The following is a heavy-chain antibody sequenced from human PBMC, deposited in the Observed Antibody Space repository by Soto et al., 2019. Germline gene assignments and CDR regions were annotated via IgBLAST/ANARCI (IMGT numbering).Heavy chain of an antibody. CDR3: ASAGVALPMVGGNEDYYYGMAV. CDR2: ISYDGSNK. V-gene: IGHV3-30-3*01. CDR1: GFTFSSYA. D-gene: IGHD3-10*01. J-gene: IGHJ6*02. Sequence: QVQLVESGGGVVQPGRSLRLSCAASGFTFSSYAMHWVRQAPGKGLEWVAVISYDGSNKYYADSVKGRFTISRDNSKNTLNRTMNSLRAEDTALYDCASAGVALPMVGGNEDYYYGMAVWSQGTAVTFAS.